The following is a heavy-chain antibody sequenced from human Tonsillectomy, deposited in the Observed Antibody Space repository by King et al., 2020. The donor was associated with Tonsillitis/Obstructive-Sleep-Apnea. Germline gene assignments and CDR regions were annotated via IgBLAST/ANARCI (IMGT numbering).Heavy chain of an antibody. CDR2: IYWDDDK. CDR1: GFSLSTSGVG. V-gene: IGHV2-5*02. CDR3: AQVGYCSSISCYIAHAFDI. D-gene: IGHD2-2*01. Sequence: TLKESGPTLVKPTQTLTLTCTFSGFSLSTSGVGVGWIRQPPGKALEWLVLIYWDDDKRYSPSLKSRLTITKDTSKNQVVLTMTNMDPVDTATYYCAQVGYCSSISCYIAHAFDIWGQGTMVTVSS. J-gene: IGHJ3*02.